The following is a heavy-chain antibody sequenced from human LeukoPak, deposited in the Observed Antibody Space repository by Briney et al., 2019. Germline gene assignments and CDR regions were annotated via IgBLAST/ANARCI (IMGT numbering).Heavy chain of an antibody. D-gene: IGHD4-23*01. V-gene: IGHV1-69*13. J-gene: IGHJ6*02. CDR1: GGTFSSYA. CDR2: IIPIFGTA. Sequence: SVRVSCTASGGTFSSYAISWVRQAPGQGLEWMGGIIPIFGTANYAQKFQGRVTITADESTSTAYMELSSLRSEDTAVYYCARSVVTGEYYYYGMDVWGQGTTVTVSS. CDR3: ARSVVTGEYYYYGMDV.